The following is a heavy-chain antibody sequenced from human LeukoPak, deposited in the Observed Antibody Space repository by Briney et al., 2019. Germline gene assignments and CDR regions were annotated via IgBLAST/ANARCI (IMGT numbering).Heavy chain of an antibody. Sequence: SETLSLTCTVSGGSTSSDYWSWIRQSPGKGLEWVGYVYNSGDTGKNPSLKSRITILLDTSKNQCSLKLTSVSAADTAVYYCARLKLGAYFDLWGRGTLVTVSS. D-gene: IGHD3-16*01. CDR1: GGSTSSDY. J-gene: IGHJ2*01. CDR2: VYNSGDT. CDR3: ARLKLGAYFDL. V-gene: IGHV4-59*08.